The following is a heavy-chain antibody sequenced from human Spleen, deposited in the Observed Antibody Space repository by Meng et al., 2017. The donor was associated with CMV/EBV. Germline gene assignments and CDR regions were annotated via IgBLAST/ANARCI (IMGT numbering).Heavy chain of an antibody. V-gene: IGHV3-9*01. CDR3: ARDSIAATPA. D-gene: IGHD6-13*01. CDR2: ITWNSNAI. J-gene: IGHJ5*02. Sequence: SLKISCEASGFSFDDYVMHWVRQAPGKGLEWVSGITWNSNAIAYADSVKGRFTISRDNAKNSLYLQMNSLRAEDTAVYYCARDSIAATPAWGQGTLVTVSS. CDR1: GFSFDDYV.